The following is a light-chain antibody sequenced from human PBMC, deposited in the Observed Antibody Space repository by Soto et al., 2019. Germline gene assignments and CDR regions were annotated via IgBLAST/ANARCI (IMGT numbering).Light chain of an antibody. J-gene: IGLJ1*01. V-gene: IGLV2-14*01. CDR3: SSYTSSSSYA. CDR2: EVS. CDR1: SSDVGGYNY. Sequence: QSALTQPASVSGSPGQSITISCTGTSSDVGGYNYVSWYQQHPGKAPKLMIYEVSNRPPGVSNRFSGSKSGNTASLTISGLQAEDEADYYCSSYTSSSSYAFGTGTKVTVL.